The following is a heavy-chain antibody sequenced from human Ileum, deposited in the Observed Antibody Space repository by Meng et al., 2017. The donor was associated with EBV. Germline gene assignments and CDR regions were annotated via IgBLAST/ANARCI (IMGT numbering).Heavy chain of an antibody. J-gene: IGHJ4*02. D-gene: IGHD3-3*01. Sequence: QVQLVESGGGLVKPGGSLRLSCAASGFTFSDYYMSWIRQAPGRGLEWISYISYSHDTIYYADSVKGRFTISRDNAKNLLYLQMNNLRAEDTAVYYCARSLEWLYFDYWGQGNLVTVSS. CDR1: GFTFSDYY. V-gene: IGHV3-11*01. CDR2: ISYSHDTI. CDR3: ARSLEWLYFDY.